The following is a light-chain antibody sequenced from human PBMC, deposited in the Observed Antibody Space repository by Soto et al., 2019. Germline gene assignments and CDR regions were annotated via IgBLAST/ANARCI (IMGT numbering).Light chain of an antibody. J-gene: IGKJ1*01. CDR1: QSVSSN. Sequence: EIVMKQSPATLSVSPGERATLSCRASQSVSSNLAWYQHKPGQAPRLLIYGASTRATGIPARFSGSGSGTEFTLSISSLRSEDWAVYYWQLYNNSPPWTFGQVNKVDI. V-gene: IGKV3-15*01. CDR3: QLYNNSPPWT. CDR2: GAS.